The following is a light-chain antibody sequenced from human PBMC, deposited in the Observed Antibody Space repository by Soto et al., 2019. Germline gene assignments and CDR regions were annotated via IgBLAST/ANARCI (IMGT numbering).Light chain of an antibody. V-gene: IGKV1-5*01. Sequence: DIQMTQYPSTLSASVGERVTISCRASQSVNNWLAWYQRKPGKAPKLLIHDASTLESGIPSRFSGSGSGTEFPLNISSLQPEDFATYYCQQYNSYWTFGQGTKVEIK. CDR3: QQYNSYWT. CDR1: QSVNNW. CDR2: DAS. J-gene: IGKJ1*01.